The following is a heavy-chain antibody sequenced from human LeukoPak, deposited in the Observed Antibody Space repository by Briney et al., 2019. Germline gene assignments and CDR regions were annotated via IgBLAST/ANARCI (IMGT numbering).Heavy chain of an antibody. CDR1: GGSFSGYY. V-gene: IGHV4-34*01. Sequence: PSGTLSLTCAVYGGSFSGYYWSWIRQPPGKGLEWIGEINHSGSTNYNPSLKSRVTISVDTSKNQFSLKLSSVTAADTAVYYCARAPYYGDYGATGWFDPWGQGTLVTVSS. CDR2: INHSGST. CDR3: ARAPYYGDYGATGWFDP. D-gene: IGHD4-17*01. J-gene: IGHJ5*02.